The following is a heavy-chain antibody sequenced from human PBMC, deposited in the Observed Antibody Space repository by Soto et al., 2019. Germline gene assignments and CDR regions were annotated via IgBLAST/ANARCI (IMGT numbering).Heavy chain of an antibody. Sequence: LSLTCAVYGGSFSGYYWSWIRQPPGKGLEWIGEINHSGSTNYNPSLKSRVTISVDTSKNQFSLKLSSVTAADTAVYYCARSKGIAAAGHHDAFDIWGQGTMVTVSS. CDR1: GGSFSGYY. V-gene: IGHV4-34*01. CDR2: INHSGST. J-gene: IGHJ3*02. CDR3: ARSKGIAAAGHHDAFDI. D-gene: IGHD6-13*01.